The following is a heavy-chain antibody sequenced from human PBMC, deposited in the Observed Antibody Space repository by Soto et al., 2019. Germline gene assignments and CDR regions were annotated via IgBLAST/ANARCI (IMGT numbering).Heavy chain of an antibody. CDR3: AKEMIASTVADFFDY. J-gene: IGHJ4*02. CDR1: GFTFSNYA. V-gene: IGHV3-23*01. Sequence: EVQLLESGGGLVQPGGSLRLSCAASGFTFSNYAMTWVRQAPGTGLEWVSTITASGVTTYYADSVKGRFTISRDNSKNTLYLQMPNLRADDTALYYCAKEMIASTVADFFDYWGQGTLVTVSS. D-gene: IGHD6-19*01. CDR2: ITASGVTT.